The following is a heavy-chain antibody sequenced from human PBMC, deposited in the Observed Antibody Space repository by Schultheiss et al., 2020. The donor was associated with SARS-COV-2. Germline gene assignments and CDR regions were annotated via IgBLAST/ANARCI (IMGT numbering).Heavy chain of an antibody. V-gene: IGHV3-48*01. CDR3: AATTGYYTNVDY. Sequence: GGSLRLSCAASGFTFSSYNMVWVRQAPGKGLDWVSYISDSGTTIYYADSVKGQFTISRDYSKNTLYLQLNSLRADDTALYYCAATTGYYTNVDYWGQGTLVTVSS. D-gene: IGHD3/OR15-3a*01. CDR2: ISDSGTTI. CDR1: GFTFSSYN. J-gene: IGHJ4*02.